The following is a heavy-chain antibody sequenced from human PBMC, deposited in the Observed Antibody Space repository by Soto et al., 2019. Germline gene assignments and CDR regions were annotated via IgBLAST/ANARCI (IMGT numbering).Heavy chain of an antibody. CDR3: ARARSGYTRPAFDI. CDR1: GGTFSSYA. CDR2: IIPIFGTA. D-gene: IGHD3-22*01. J-gene: IGHJ3*02. Sequence: QVQLVQSGAEVKKPGSSMKVSCKASGGTFSSYAISWVRQAPGQGLEWMGGIIPIFGTANYAQKFQGRVTITADKSTSTAYMELSSLRSEDTAVYYCARARSGYTRPAFDIWGQGTMVTVSS. V-gene: IGHV1-69*06.